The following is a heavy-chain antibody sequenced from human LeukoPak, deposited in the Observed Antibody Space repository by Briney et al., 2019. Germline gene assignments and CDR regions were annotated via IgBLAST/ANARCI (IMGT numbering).Heavy chain of an antibody. D-gene: IGHD6-19*01. V-gene: IGHV1-18*01. J-gene: IGHJ6*03. Sequence: GASVKVSCKASGYTFTSYGISWVRQAPGQGLEWMGWISAYNGNTNYAQKFQGRVTMTRDTSISTAYMELSRLRSDDTAVYYCARFRLNYMDVWGKGTTVTISS. CDR2: ISAYNGNT. CDR3: ARFRLNYMDV. CDR1: GYTFTSYG.